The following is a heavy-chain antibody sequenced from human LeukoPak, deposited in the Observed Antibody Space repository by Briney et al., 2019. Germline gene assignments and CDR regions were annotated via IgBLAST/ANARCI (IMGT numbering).Heavy chain of an antibody. CDR1: RGSIAGDTHY. D-gene: IGHD4-17*01. Sequence: PSETLSLTCTVSRGSIAGDTHYWGWIRQPPGRGLEWIGNDSGSTYYNPSFRSRLTISVDTSKNQFSLRLTSVTAADTGIYSCASHAFYGEYLTPLDWWDQGTLVIVSS. V-gene: IGHV4-39*01. CDR2: DSGST. CDR3: ASHAFYGEYLTPLDW. J-gene: IGHJ4*02.